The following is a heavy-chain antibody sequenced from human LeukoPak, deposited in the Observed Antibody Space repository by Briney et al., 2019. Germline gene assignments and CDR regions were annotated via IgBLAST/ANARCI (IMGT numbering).Heavy chain of an antibody. V-gene: IGHV1-69*13. Sequence: ASVNLSCKASGYTFTSYYMHWVRQAPGQGLEWMGGIIPIFGTANYAQKFQGRVTITADESTSTAYMELSSLRSEDTAVYYCASTKTYYYDSSGYYPGDYWGQGPLDPVSS. CDR1: GYTFTSYY. CDR2: IIPIFGTA. J-gene: IGHJ4*02. CDR3: ASTKTYYYDSSGYYPGDY. D-gene: IGHD3-22*01.